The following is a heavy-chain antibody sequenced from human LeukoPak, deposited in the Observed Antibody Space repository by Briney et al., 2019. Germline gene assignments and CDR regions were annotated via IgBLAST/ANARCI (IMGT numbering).Heavy chain of an antibody. V-gene: IGHV3-30-3*01. CDR2: ISYDGSNK. J-gene: IGHJ3*02. D-gene: IGHD3-3*01. CDR1: GFTSSSYA. CDR3: ARDSDRDYDFWSGYSRAAGDAFDI. Sequence: GGSLRLSCAASGFTSSSYAMHWVRQAPGKGLEWVAVISYDGSNKYYADSVKGRFTVSRDNSKNTLYLQMNSLRAEDTAVYYCARDSDRDYDFWSGYSRAAGDAFDIWGQGTMVTVSS.